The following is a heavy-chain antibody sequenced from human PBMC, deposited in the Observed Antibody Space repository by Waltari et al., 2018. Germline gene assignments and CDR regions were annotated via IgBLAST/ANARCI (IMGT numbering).Heavy chain of an antibody. CDR3: AKACSGGTFCYYIDH. D-gene: IGHD2-15*01. CDR1: GFRFRNVG. J-gene: IGHJ4*02. V-gene: IGHV3-30*18. Sequence: VQPGRSLRLSCAASGFRFRNVGMHWVRQAPGKGLEWVAIISHDGSDKHYADSVKGRFTISRDNSKNTLYLQMINLRPEDTATYYCAKACSGGTFCYYIDHWGQGTLVTVSS. CDR2: ISHDGSDK.